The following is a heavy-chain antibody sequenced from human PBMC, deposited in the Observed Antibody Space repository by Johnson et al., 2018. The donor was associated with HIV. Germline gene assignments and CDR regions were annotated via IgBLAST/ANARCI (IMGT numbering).Heavy chain of an antibody. D-gene: IGHD6-13*01. V-gene: IGHV3-74*01. CDR1: GFTFDNFA. Sequence: VQLVESGGGFVQPGGSLRLSCAASGFTFDNFAMSWVRQAPGKGLEWVSGINSDGRSTSYADSVKGRFTISRDNSKNTLHLQMSSLRPEDTAVYYCATSGDKYSSNWGDAFDMRGRGTMVTVSS. CDR2: INSDGRST. CDR3: ATSGDKYSSNWGDAFDM. J-gene: IGHJ3*02.